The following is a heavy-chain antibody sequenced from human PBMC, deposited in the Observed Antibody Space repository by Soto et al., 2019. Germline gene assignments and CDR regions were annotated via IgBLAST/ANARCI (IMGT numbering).Heavy chain of an antibody. D-gene: IGHD3-10*01. CDR1: GDTVTSYA. CDR3: ARDLNFCGSGSRLCRSRSDP. J-gene: IGHJ5*02. V-gene: IGHV1-3*01. CDR2: INAGNGNT. Sequence: ASVKVACKASGDTVTSYAMHWVRQAPGQRLEWMGWINAGNGNTKYSQKFQGRVTITRDTSASTAYMELCSLRSEDRAVYYCARDLNFCGSGSRLCRSRSDPWGQRTRATVCS.